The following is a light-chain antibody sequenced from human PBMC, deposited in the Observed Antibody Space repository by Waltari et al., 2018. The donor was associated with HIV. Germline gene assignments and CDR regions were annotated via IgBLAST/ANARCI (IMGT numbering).Light chain of an antibody. CDR3: SSYTSSSTFV. J-gene: IGLJ2*01. CDR2: DVS. Sequence: QSALTQPASVSGSPGQSITISCTGTSSDVGGYNYVSWYQQHPGKAPNLMIYDVSKRPSGVSNRFSGSKSGNTASLPISGLQAEDEADYYCSSYTSSSTFVFGGGTKLTVL. V-gene: IGLV2-14*01. CDR1: SSDVGGYNY.